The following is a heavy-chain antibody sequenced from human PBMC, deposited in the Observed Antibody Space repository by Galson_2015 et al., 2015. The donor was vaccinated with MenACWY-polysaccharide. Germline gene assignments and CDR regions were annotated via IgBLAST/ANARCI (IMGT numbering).Heavy chain of an antibody. V-gene: IGHV6-1*01. D-gene: IGHD2-15*01. CDR3: ARVAYSSVDI. CDR2: TYRGSN. Sequence: ISGDSVSNNHVAWNWIRQSPSRGLEWLGRTYRGSNQYAASMRGRIAINSDTSTNQFSLQLSSVTPEDTGLYYCARVAYSSVDIWGQGTMVTVSS. J-gene: IGHJ3*02. CDR1: GDSVSNNHVA.